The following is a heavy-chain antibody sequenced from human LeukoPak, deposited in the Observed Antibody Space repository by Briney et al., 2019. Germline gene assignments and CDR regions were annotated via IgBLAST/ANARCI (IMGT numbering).Heavy chain of an antibody. CDR2: IRSKANSYAT. Sequence: ESGGSLRLSCAASGFTFSGSAMHWVRQASGKGLEWVGRIRSKANSYATAYAASVKGRFTISRDDSKNTAYLQMNSLKTEDTAVYYCTRYIAAVGKVNWGQGTLVTVSS. J-gene: IGHJ4*02. V-gene: IGHV3-73*01. CDR1: GFTFSGSA. CDR3: TRYIAAVGKVN. D-gene: IGHD6-13*01.